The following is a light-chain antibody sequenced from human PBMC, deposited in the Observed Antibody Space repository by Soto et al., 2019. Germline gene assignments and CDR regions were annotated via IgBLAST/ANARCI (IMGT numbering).Light chain of an antibody. CDR2: EVH. J-gene: IGLJ2*01. CDR3: SSYAASTTLL. V-gene: IGLV2-18*02. CDR1: SSDVGTYDR. Sequence: QSALTQPPSVSGSPGQSVTISCIGSSSDVGTYDRVSWYQAPPGTAPKLIIYEVHYRPSGVPDRFSGSKSGNTASLTISGLQAEAVADYYCSSYAASTTLLFGGGTKLTVL.